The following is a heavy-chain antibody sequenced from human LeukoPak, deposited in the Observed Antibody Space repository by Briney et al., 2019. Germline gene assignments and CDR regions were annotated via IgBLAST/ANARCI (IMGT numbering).Heavy chain of an antibody. J-gene: IGHJ4*02. CDR3: ARSYNSAIDY. CDR1: GFTFSNYG. D-gene: IGHD6-25*01. Sequence: GGSLRLPCVVSGFTFSNYGMHWVRQPPGKGLDWVAFIGYDGSIKHSADSVKGRFTISRDNSKSTLFLQMNSLRAEDTAIYYCARSYNSAIDYWGQGTLVTVSS. V-gene: IGHV3-30*02. CDR2: IGYDGSIK.